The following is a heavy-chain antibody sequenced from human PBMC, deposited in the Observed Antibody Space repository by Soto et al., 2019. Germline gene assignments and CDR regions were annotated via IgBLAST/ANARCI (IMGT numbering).Heavy chain of an antibody. Sequence: PGGSLRLSCAASGFTFSTYAMSWVRQAPGKGLEWISTISGSGGSTYYGDSVKGRFTISRDNSKNTLYLQMNSLRAEDTAVYYCARDRSAHLRIAARYYYYGMDVWGQGTTVTVSS. CDR1: GFTFSTYA. CDR3: ARDRSAHLRIAARYYYYGMDV. V-gene: IGHV3-23*01. J-gene: IGHJ6*02. D-gene: IGHD6-6*01. CDR2: ISGSGGST.